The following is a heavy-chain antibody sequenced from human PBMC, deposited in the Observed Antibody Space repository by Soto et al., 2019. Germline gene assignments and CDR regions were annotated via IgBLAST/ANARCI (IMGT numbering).Heavy chain of an antibody. CDR1: GFKFDAYS. CDR3: VKDTYCSSNDCYPYFDY. J-gene: IGHJ4*02. CDR2: INWGGDTT. V-gene: IGHV3-43*01. Sequence: GGSLRLSCAASGFKFDAYSIHWVRQPPGKGLEWLSLINWGGDTTYYADSVKGRFTVSRDNRQNSLYLQMNSLRTEDTALYFCVKDTYCSSNDCYPYFDYWGQGTLVTVSS. D-gene: IGHD2-2*01.